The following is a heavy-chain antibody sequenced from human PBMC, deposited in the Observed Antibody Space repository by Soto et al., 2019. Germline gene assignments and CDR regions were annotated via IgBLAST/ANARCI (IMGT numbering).Heavy chain of an antibody. CDR2: ISSSSYT. J-gene: IGHJ4*02. V-gene: IGHV3-11*06. D-gene: IGHD1-1*01. Sequence: PGGSLRLSCAASGSTFSDYYMSWIRQAPGKGLEWVSYISSSSYTNYADSVKGRFTIPRDNAKNSLYLQMNSLRAADTAVYYCASPTGTPGYWGQGTLVTVSS. CDR1: GSTFSDYY. CDR3: ASPTGTPGY.